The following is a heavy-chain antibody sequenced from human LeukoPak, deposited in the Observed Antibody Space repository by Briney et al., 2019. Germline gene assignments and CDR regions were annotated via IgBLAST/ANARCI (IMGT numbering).Heavy chain of an antibody. CDR2: ISAYNGNT. CDR1: GYTFTSYG. D-gene: IGHD6-13*01. Sequence: ASVKVSCKASGYTFTSYGISWVRQAPGQGLEWVGWISAYNGNTNYAQKLQGRVTMTTDTSTSTAYMELRSLRSVDTAVYYCARDRQAAVDTFDIWGQGTMVTVSS. CDR3: ARDRQAAVDTFDI. J-gene: IGHJ3*02. V-gene: IGHV1-18*01.